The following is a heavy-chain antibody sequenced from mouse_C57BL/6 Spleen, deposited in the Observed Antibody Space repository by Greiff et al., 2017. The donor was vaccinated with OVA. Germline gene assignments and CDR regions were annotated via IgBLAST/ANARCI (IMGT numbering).Heavy chain of an antibody. V-gene: IGHV1-81*01. D-gene: IGHD3-2*02. CDR1: GYTFTSYG. CDR2: IHPRRGNP. J-gene: IGHJ3*01. Sequence: VQLQQSGAELARPGASVKLSCKASGYTFTSYGISWVKQRTGQGLEWIGEIHPRRGNPYYTEKFKGTATLTEDKSSSTAYMELRILTSEDSAVYVCANPSSGLFAYWGQGTLVTVSA. CDR3: ANPSSGLFAY.